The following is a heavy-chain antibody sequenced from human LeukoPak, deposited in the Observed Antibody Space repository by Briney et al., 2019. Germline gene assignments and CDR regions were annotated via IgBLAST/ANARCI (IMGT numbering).Heavy chain of an antibody. CDR2: ISGSGGST. D-gene: IGHD2-2*01. CDR1: GFTFSSYA. V-gene: IGHV3-23*01. J-gene: IGHJ3*02. CDR3: ARHLVPTAMLTAFDI. Sequence: GGSLGLSCAASGFTFSSYAMSWVRQAPGKGLEWVSGISGSGGSTYYADSVKGRFTISRDNSKNTLYLQMNSLRAEDTAVYYCARHLVPTAMLTAFDIWGQGTMVTVSS.